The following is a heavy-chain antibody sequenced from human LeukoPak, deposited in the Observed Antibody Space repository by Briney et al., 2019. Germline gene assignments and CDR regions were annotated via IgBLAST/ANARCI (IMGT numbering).Heavy chain of an antibody. CDR3: AKGTVTQSLHYYYYGMDV. Sequence: GGSLRLSCAASGFTFSSYAMSWVRQAPGKGLEWVSAISGSGGSTYYADSVKGRFTISRDNSKNTLYLQMNSLRAEDTAVYYCAKGTVTQSLHYYYYGMDVWGQGTTVTVSS. CDR1: GFTFSSYA. CDR2: ISGSGGST. J-gene: IGHJ6*02. V-gene: IGHV3-23*01. D-gene: IGHD4-17*01.